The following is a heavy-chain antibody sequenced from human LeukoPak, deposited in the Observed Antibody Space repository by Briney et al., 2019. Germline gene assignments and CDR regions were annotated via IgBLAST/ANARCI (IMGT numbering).Heavy chain of an antibody. CDR2: VSGGGGTT. D-gene: IGHD6-19*01. V-gene: IGHV3-23*01. Sequence: GGSLRLSCAASGFAFKTYAMTWVRQGAGMGLEWVASVSGGGGTTEYADSVRGRFTISRDNAKNTLYLQMNRLRAEDTALYYCVKMGSSGWYFDAWGQGTLVTVSS. CDR1: GFAFKTYA. J-gene: IGHJ4*02. CDR3: VKMGSSGWYFDA.